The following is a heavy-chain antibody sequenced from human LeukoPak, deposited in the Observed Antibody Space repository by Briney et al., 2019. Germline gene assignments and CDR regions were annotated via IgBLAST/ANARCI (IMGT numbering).Heavy chain of an antibody. CDR1: GFTFSSYE. V-gene: IGHV3-48*03. D-gene: IGHD2-2*01. Sequence: PGGSLRLSCAASGFTFSSYEMNWVRQAPGKGLEWVSYISSSGSTIYYADSVKGRSTISRDNAKNSLYLQMNSLRAEDTAVYYCARGGYCSSTSCSPPWSWGQGTLVTVSS. J-gene: IGHJ5*02. CDR2: ISSSGSTI. CDR3: ARGGYCSSTSCSPPWS.